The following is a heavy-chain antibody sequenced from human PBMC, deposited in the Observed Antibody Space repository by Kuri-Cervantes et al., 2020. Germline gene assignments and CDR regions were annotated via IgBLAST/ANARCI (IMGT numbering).Heavy chain of an antibody. Sequence: GESLKISCAASGFTFSSYDMHWVRQATGKGLEWVSAIGTAGDTYYPGSVKGRFTISRENAKNSLYLQMNSLRAGDTAVYYCARGNDFHFDYWGQGTLVTVSS. CDR3: ARGNDFHFDY. CDR1: GFTFSSYD. D-gene: IGHD2-21*02. V-gene: IGHV3-13*01. J-gene: IGHJ4*02. CDR2: IGTAGDT.